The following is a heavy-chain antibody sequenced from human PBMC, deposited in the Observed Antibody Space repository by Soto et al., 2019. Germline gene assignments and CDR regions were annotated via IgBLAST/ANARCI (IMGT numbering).Heavy chain of an antibody. V-gene: IGHV1-24*01. CDR2: FDPEDGET. Sequence: ASVKVSCKVSGYTLTELSMHWVRQAPGKGLEWMGGFDPEDGETIYAQKFQGRVTMTEDTSTDTAYMELSSLRSEDTAVYYCAANLYDYVWGSYRPPHPDYWGQGTLVTVSS. CDR3: AANLYDYVWGSYRPPHPDY. J-gene: IGHJ4*02. CDR1: GYTLTELS. D-gene: IGHD3-16*02.